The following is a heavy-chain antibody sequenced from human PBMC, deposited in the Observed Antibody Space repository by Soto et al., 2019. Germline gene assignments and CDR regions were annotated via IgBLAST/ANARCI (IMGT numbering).Heavy chain of an antibody. CDR1: GGSISSSNW. D-gene: IGHD3-10*01. Sequence: SETLSLTCAVSGGSISSSNWWSWVRQPPGKGLEWIGEIYHSGSTNYNPSLKSRVTISVDKSKNQFSLKLSSVTAADTAVYYCARVKAGRITMVRGVYYYYYYGKDVWGQGTTVTVSS. V-gene: IGHV4-4*02. CDR2: IYHSGST. J-gene: IGHJ6*02. CDR3: ARVKAGRITMVRGVYYYYYYGKDV.